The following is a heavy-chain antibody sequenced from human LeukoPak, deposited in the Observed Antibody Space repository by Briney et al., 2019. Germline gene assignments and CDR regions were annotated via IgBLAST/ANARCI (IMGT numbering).Heavy chain of an antibody. CDR2: INPDNGNT. Sequence: GASVKVSCKASGYPFTRYGISWVRQAPGQGLEWMGWINPDNGNTKYAQKFQGRVTMTTDTSTSTAHMEVRSLRSDDTAVYYCATYYCSTTSCYPYFFDYWGQGTLVTVSS. V-gene: IGHV1-18*01. D-gene: IGHD2-2*01. CDR3: ATYYCSTTSCYPYFFDY. CDR1: GYPFTRYG. J-gene: IGHJ4*02.